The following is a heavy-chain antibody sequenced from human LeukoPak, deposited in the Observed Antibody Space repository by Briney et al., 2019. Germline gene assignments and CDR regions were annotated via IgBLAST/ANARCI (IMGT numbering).Heavy chain of an antibody. Sequence: SETLSLTCAVYGGSFSGYYWSWIRQPPGKGLEWIGEINHSGSTYYNPSLKSRVTISVDRSKNQFSLKLSSVTAADTAVYYCARGQVGSGWYSSAFDIWGQGTMVTVSS. D-gene: IGHD6-19*01. CDR1: GGSFSGYY. J-gene: IGHJ3*02. CDR3: ARGQVGSGWYSSAFDI. V-gene: IGHV4-34*01. CDR2: INHSGST.